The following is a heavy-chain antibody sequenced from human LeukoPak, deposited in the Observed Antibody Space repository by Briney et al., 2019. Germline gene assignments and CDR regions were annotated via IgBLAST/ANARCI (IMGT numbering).Heavy chain of an antibody. CDR1: GDTFTSYY. J-gene: IGHJ2*01. CDR2: INPSGGST. V-gene: IGHV1-46*01. Sequence: ASVKVSCKASGDTFTSYYMHWVRQAPGQGLEWMGIINPSGGSTSYAQKFQGRVTMTRDTSTSTVYMELSSLRSEDTAVYYCARDPKVAAAGTRYFDLWGVAPWSLSPQ. CDR3: ARDPKVAAAGTRYFDL. D-gene: IGHD6-13*01.